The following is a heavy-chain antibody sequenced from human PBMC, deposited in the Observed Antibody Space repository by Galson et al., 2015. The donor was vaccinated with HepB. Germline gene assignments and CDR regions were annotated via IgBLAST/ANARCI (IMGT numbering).Heavy chain of an antibody. D-gene: IGHD3-10*01. Sequence: ETLSLTCSVSGDSISSSSWSWIRRPPGKGLEWIGYFSNSGSTNYNPSLKSRVTISADTSKNQFSLKLSSLTAADTAVYYCARHRKRSYSFDYWGQGTLVTVSS. CDR2: FSNSGST. V-gene: IGHV4-59*08. CDR1: GDSISSSS. J-gene: IGHJ4*02. CDR3: ARHRKRSYSFDY.